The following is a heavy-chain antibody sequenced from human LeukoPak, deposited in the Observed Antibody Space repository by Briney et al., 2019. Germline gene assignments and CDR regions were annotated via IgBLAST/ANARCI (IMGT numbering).Heavy chain of an antibody. CDR1: GFTFSSYD. CDR2: TGTAGDT. Sequence: GGSLRLSCAASGFTFSSYDMHWVRQATGKGLEWVSATGTAGDTYYPGSVKGRFTISRENAKNSLYLQMNSLRAGDTAVYYCARGKGHYYGSGSSPYYFDYWGQETLVTVSS. D-gene: IGHD3-10*01. V-gene: IGHV3-13*01. CDR3: ARGKGHYYGSGSSPYYFDY. J-gene: IGHJ4*02.